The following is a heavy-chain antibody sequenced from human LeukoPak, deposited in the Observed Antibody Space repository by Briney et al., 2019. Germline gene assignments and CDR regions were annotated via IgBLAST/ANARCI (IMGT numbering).Heavy chain of an antibody. Sequence: GGSLSLSWAASGFPFSSYAMSWVRQAPGKGLEWVSAISGSGGSTYYADSVKGRFTISRDNSKNTLYLQMNSLRAEDTAVYYCAKDRELLIVSHLDYWGQGTLVTVSS. CDR1: GFPFSSYA. CDR2: ISGSGGST. J-gene: IGHJ4*02. CDR3: AKDRELLIVSHLDY. V-gene: IGHV3-23*01. D-gene: IGHD1-26*01.